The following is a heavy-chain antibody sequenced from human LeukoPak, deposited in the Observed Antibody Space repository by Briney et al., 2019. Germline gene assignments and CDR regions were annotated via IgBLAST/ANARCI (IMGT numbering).Heavy chain of an antibody. J-gene: IGHJ6*03. Sequence: SVKVSCKASGGTFSSYAISWVRQGPGQGLEWMGGIIPIFGTANYAQKFQGRVTITTDESTSTAYMELSSLRSEDTAVYYCARLRGPIAAAPMDVWGKGTTVTVSS. CDR1: GGTFSSYA. D-gene: IGHD6-13*01. CDR2: IIPIFGTA. CDR3: ARLRGPIAAAPMDV. V-gene: IGHV1-69*05.